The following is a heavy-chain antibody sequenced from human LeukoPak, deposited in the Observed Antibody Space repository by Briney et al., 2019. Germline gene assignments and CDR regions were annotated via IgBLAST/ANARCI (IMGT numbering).Heavy chain of an antibody. CDR3: AKDPYSGSYSRDY. Sequence: PGGSLRLSCAASGFTFSSYAMSWVRQAPGKGLEWVSAISGSGGSTYYADSVKGRFTISRDNSKNMLYLQMNSLRAEDTAVYYCAKDPYSGSYSRDYWGQGTLVTVSS. CDR1: GFTFSSYA. J-gene: IGHJ4*02. CDR2: ISGSGGST. V-gene: IGHV3-23*01. D-gene: IGHD1-26*01.